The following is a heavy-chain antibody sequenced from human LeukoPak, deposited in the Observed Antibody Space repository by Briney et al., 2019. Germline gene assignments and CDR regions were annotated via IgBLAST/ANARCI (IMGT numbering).Heavy chain of an antibody. Sequence: GGSLRLSCAASGFTFSSYGMHWVRQAPGKGLEWVALVFFDGSNEYYADSVKGRFTISRDNSKNTLYLQMNSLRAEDTAVYYCAKDTSSSRLEYWGQGTPVTVSS. J-gene: IGHJ4*02. D-gene: IGHD6-6*01. CDR2: VFFDGSNE. V-gene: IGHV3-30*18. CDR1: GFTFSSYG. CDR3: AKDTSSSRLEY.